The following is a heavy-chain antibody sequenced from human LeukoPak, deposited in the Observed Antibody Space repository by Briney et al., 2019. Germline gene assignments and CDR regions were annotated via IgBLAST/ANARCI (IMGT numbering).Heavy chain of an antibody. CDR3: ARGYCSGGSCHAFDY. CDR1: GGSISSYY. Sequence: SETLSLTCTVSGGSISSYYWSWIQQPPGKGLEWIGYIYYSGSTNYNPSLKSRVTISVDTSKNQFSLKLSSVTAADTAVYYCARGYCSGGSCHAFDYWGQGTLVTVSS. D-gene: IGHD2-15*01. J-gene: IGHJ4*02. CDR2: IYYSGST. V-gene: IGHV4-59*01.